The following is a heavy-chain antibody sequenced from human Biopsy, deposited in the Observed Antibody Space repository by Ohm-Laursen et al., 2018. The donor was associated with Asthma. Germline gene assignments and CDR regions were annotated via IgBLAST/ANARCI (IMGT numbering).Heavy chain of an antibody. CDR1: GFSFHNYP. CDR3: ARSKVAGRSYYFDY. D-gene: IGHD6-19*01. Sequence: SLRLSCAASGFSFHNYPMHWVRQAPGKGLEWVALTSYDGANNYYAGSVKGRFTISRDNSENTVSLQMNSLTTADTAVYYCARSKVAGRSYYFDYWGQGTLVTVSS. J-gene: IGHJ4*02. V-gene: IGHV3-30-3*01. CDR2: TSYDGANN.